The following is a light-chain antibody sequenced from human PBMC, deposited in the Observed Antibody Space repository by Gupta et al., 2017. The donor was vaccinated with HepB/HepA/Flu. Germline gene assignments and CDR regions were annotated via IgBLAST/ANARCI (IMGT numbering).Light chain of an antibody. V-gene: IGLV3-19*01. CDR3: NSRDSSGNHLV. CDR2: GKN. J-gene: IGLJ2*01. Sequence: SELTQDHAVSVALGQTVRITCQGDSLRKYYASWYRQKPGQAPVLVIYGKNNRPSGIPDRFSGSSSGNTASLTITGAQAEDEADYYCNSRDSSGNHLVFGGGTKLTVL. CDR1: SLRKYY.